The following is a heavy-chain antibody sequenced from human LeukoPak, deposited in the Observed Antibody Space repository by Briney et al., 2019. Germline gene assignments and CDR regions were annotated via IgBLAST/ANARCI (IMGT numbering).Heavy chain of an antibody. CDR3: VREDPMYGWLDP. CDR1: GDSINNPIYT. Sequence: SETLSLTCAVSGDSINNPIYTWSWIRQPPGKGLEWLGYSHHSGTTFYNPSLKSRVTISVDRAKTQFSLRLSSVTAADTAVYYCVREDPMYGWLDPWGQGTLVTVSS. D-gene: IGHD2-8*01. V-gene: IGHV4-30-2*01. CDR2: SHHSGTT. J-gene: IGHJ5*02.